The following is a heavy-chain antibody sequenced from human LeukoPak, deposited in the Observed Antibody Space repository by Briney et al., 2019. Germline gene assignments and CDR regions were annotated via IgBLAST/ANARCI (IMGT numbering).Heavy chain of an antibody. D-gene: IGHD6-19*01. CDR2: IYYSGST. V-gene: IGHV4-59*08. CDR3: ARLSSGWYLAHAFDI. CDR1: GGSISSYY. Sequence: PSETLSLTCTVSGGSISSYYWSWIRQPPGKGLEWIGYIYYSGSTNYNPSLKSRVTISVDTSKNQFSLKLSSVTAADTAVYYCARLSSGWYLAHAFDIWGQGTMVTVSS. J-gene: IGHJ3*02.